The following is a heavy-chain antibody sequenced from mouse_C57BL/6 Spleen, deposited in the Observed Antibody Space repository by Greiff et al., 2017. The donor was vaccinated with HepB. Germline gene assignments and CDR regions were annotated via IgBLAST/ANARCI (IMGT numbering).Heavy chain of an antibody. CDR3: ARRACTTVVEDFDY. Sequence: VQLQQSGAELARPGASVKLSCKASGYTFTSYGISWVKQRTGQGLEWIGEIYPRSGNTYYNEKFKGKATLTADKSSSTAYMELRSLTSEDFAVYFCARRACTTVVEDFDYWGQGTTLTVSS. CDR2: IYPRSGNT. V-gene: IGHV1-81*01. D-gene: IGHD1-1*01. J-gene: IGHJ2*01. CDR1: GYTFTSYG.